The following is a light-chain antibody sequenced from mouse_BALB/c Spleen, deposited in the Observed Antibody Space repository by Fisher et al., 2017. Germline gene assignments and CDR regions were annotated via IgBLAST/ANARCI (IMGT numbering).Light chain of an antibody. CDR2: LAS. CDR3: QQWSSYPYT. V-gene: IGKV3-10*01. CDR1: ESVDNYGISF. Sequence: IVITQTTASLAVSLGQRATISCRASESVDNYGISFMNWFQQKPGQPPKLLIYLASNLESGVPARFSGSGSGTSYSLTISRMEAEDAATYYCQQWSSYPYTFGGGTKLEIK. J-gene: IGKJ2*01.